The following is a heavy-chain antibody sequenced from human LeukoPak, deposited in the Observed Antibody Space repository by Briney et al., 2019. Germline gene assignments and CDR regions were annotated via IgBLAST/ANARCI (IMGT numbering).Heavy chain of an antibody. CDR3: ARDGSLPDY. CDR2: IISDGSST. J-gene: IGHJ4*02. V-gene: IGHV3-74*01. Sequence: GGSLRLSCAASGFAFSNYWMHWVRQTPGKGLVWVSRIISDGSSTSYADSVKGRFTISRDNAKNTLYLQMNSLRAEDTAVYYCARDGSLPDYWGQGTLVTVSS. CDR1: GFAFSNYW.